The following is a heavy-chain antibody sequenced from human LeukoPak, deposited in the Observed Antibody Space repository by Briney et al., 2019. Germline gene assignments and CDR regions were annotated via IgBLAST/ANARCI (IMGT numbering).Heavy chain of an antibody. V-gene: IGHV3-53*01. CDR3: ARGSHSSSWNY. Sequence: GGSLRLSCAASGFTVSSNYMSWVRQAPGKGLEWVSVIYSGGSTYYADSVKGRFTISRDNSKNTLYLQMNSLRAEDTAVYYCARGSHSSSWNYWGQGTLVTDSS. CDR1: GFTVSSNY. CDR2: IYSGGST. D-gene: IGHD6-13*01. J-gene: IGHJ4*02.